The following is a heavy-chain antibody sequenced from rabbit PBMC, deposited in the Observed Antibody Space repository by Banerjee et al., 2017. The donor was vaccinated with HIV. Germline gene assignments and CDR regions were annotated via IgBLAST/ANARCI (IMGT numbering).Heavy chain of an antibody. J-gene: IGHJ4*01. CDR3: VILTTIGNL. V-gene: IGHV1S45*01. CDR1: GFDFSSYG. Sequence: QEQLVESGGGLVQPGGSLKLSCKASGFDFSSYGVCWVRQAPGKGLEWIACINSDSGSTHYAGWAKGRFTISKTSSTTVTLQLNSLTAADTATYFCVILTTIGNLWGQGTLVTDS. D-gene: IGHD2-1*01. CDR2: INSDSGST.